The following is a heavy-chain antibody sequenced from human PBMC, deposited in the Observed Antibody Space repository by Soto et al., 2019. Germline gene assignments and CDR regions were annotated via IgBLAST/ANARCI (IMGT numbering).Heavy chain of an antibody. CDR1: GFTFRSNW. D-gene: IGHD1-1*01. J-gene: IGHJ4*02. CDR2: IRQDGSEK. Sequence: EVQLVESGGDLVQPGGPLRLPCKASGFTFRSNWITWFRQAPGKRLEYVAIIRQDGSEKKYVDPVMGRFTISRDNAKTSSYLQMNSLRDEDTAVYYCMTTTRDRPFDYWGQGTLVTVSS. V-gene: IGHV3-7*03. CDR3: MTTTRDRPFDY.